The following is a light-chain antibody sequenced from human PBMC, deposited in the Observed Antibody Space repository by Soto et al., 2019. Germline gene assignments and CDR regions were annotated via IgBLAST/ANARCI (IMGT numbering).Light chain of an antibody. V-gene: IGKV3-15*01. CDR1: QSVSSL. J-gene: IGKJ5*01. CDR3: QQYNYWRIT. CDR2: RAS. Sequence: EVVMTQSPATLSLSPGERATLSCRASQSVSSLLAWYQQKPGQAPRLLIYRASTRATGISGRFSGSGSGTEFTLTITSLQSEDFAGYYCQQYNYWRITFGQGTRLEIK.